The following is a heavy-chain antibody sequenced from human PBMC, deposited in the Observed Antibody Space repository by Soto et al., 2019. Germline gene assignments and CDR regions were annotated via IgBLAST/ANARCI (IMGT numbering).Heavy chain of an antibody. CDR2: IYYSGST. CDR3: AGVRGVNWFDP. J-gene: IGHJ5*02. CDR1: GGSLSSGVYY. Sequence: PSETLSVTCTVSGGSLSSGVYYWSWIRQHPGKGLEWIGYIYYSGSTYYNPSLKSRVTISVDTSKNQFSLKLSSVTAADTAVYYCAGVRGVNWFDPWGQGTLVTVSS. V-gene: IGHV4-31*03. D-gene: IGHD3-10*01.